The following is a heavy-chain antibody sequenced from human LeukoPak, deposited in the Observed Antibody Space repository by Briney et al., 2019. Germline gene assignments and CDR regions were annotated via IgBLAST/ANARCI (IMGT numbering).Heavy chain of an antibody. Sequence: GGSLRLSCAASGFTFSSYSMNWVRQAPGKGLEWVSSISSSSSYIYYADSVKGRFTISRDNAKNTVSLQMNSLSLEDTAIYYCVKDEGGDPTTGTLAWGQGTLVTVSS. V-gene: IGHV3-21*04. CDR1: GFTFSSYS. J-gene: IGHJ5*02. CDR3: VKDEGGDPTTGTLA. D-gene: IGHD4-17*01. CDR2: ISSSSSYI.